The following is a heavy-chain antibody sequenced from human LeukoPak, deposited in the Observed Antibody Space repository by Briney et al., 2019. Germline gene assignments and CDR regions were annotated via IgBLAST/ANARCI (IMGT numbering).Heavy chain of an antibody. D-gene: IGHD1-7*01. CDR3: ARDLLELPLGY. CDR2: IKKDGSEK. J-gene: IGHJ4*02. Sequence: GGSLRLSCAASGFTFSSYWMSWVRQAPGKGLEWVANIKKDGSEKYYVESVKGRFTISRDNAKNSLYLQMNSLRAEDTAIYYCARDLLELPLGYWGQGTLVTVSS. CDR1: GFTFSSYW. V-gene: IGHV3-7*01.